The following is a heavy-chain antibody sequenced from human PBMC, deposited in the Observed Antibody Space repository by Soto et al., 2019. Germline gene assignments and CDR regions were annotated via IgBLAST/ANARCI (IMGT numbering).Heavy chain of an antibody. CDR1: GFTFSSND. J-gene: IGHJ3*01. CDR2: IYSGGST. D-gene: IGHD3-22*01. CDR3: ATRPLLPGAP. V-gene: IGHV3-53*01. Sequence: EVQLVESGGGLIQPGGSLRLSYAASGFTFSSNDMNWVRQAPGKGLEWVSLIYSGGSTYYADSVKGRFTISRDNSKNTLYLQMSSLRAEDTAVYSCATRPLLPGAPWGQGTMVTVSS.